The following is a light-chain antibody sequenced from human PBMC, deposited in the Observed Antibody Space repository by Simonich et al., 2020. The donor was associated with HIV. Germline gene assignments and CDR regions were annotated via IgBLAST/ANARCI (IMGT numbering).Light chain of an antibody. CDR2: GAS. V-gene: IGKV3-15*01. CDR3: QQYNNWLYT. J-gene: IGKJ2*01. Sequence: IVMTQSPATLSVSPGERATLSCRASQSVSSNLAWYQQKPGQAPRLLIYGASTRATGSPARFSGSVSGTEFTLTISGMQSEDFVVYYCQQYNNWLYTFGQGTKLEIK. CDR1: QSVSSN.